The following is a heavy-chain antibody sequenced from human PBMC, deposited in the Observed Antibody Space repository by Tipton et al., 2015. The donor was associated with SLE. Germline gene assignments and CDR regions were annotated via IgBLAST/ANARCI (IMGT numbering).Heavy chain of an antibody. CDR3: ARASSGGGRSSGWFNY. CDR1: GGSISSYY. Sequence: TLSLTCTVSGGSISSYYWSWIRQPPGKGLEWIGYIYYSGSTNYNPSLKSRVTISVDTSKNQFSLKLSSVTAADTAVYYCARASSGGGRSSGWFNYWGQGTLVTVSS. J-gene: IGHJ4*02. CDR2: IYYSGST. D-gene: IGHD6-19*01. V-gene: IGHV4-59*01.